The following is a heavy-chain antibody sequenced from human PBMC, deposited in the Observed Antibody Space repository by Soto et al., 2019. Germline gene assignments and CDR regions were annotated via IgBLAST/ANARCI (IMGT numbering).Heavy chain of an antibody. V-gene: IGHV3-7*01. Sequence: GGSLRLSCAASGFTFSSYWMSWVRQAPGKGLEWVANIKQDGSEKYYVDSVKGRFTISRDNAKNSLYLQMNSLRAEDTAVYYCASEPGYSHVGGMDVWGQGTTVTVSS. CDR1: GFTFSSYW. D-gene: IGHD5-18*01. CDR3: ASEPGYSHVGGMDV. J-gene: IGHJ6*02. CDR2: IKQDGSEK.